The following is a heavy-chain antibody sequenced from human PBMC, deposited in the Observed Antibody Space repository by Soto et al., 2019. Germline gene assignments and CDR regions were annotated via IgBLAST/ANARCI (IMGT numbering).Heavy chain of an antibody. J-gene: IGHJ4*02. CDR1: GYTVTSYG. V-gene: IGHV1-18*04. CDR3: VRAGIVRATREDY. D-gene: IGHD1-26*01. Sequence: SSVKVSCKASGYTVTSYGISWVRQAPGQGLEWMGWISAYNGNTNYAQKLQGRVTMTTDTSTSTADMELRSLRSDDTAVYYCVRAGIVRATREDYWGQRTMVTVSS. CDR2: ISAYNGNT.